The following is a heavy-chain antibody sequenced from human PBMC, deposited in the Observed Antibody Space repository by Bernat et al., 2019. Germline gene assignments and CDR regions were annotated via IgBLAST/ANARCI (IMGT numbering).Heavy chain of an antibody. CDR3: ASISGGYPRLDI. CDR1: GFTFSSYS. Sequence: EVQLVESGGGLVQPGGSLRLSCAASGFTFSSYSMNWVRQAPGKGLEWVSYISSSSSTIYYADSVKGRFTISRDNAKNSLYLQLNSLRAEDTAVYYCASISGGYPRLDIWGQGTMVTVSS. V-gene: IGHV3-48*01. CDR2: ISSSSSTI. J-gene: IGHJ3*02. D-gene: IGHD5-12*01.